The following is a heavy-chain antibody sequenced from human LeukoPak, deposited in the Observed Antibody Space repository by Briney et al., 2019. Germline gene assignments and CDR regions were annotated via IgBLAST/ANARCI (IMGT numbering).Heavy chain of an antibody. CDR3: ADAAAGNFLYAFDI. D-gene: IGHD6-13*01. J-gene: IGHJ3*02. Sequence: GGSLRLSCAASGFTFSSYAMHWVRQAPGKGLEWVAVISYDGSNKYYADSVKGRFTISRDNSKNTLYLQMNSLRAEDTAVYYCADAAAGNFLYAFDIWGQGTMVTVSS. CDR1: GFTFSSYA. CDR2: ISYDGSNK. V-gene: IGHV3-30-3*01.